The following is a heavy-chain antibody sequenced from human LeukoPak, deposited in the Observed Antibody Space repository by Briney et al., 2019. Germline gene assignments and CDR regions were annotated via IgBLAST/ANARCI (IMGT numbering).Heavy chain of an antibody. V-gene: IGHV4-31*03. J-gene: IGHJ4*02. Sequence: PSETLSLTCTVSGVSISSGGYYWRWVRQHPGKGLEWIGYIYYSGSTYYNPSLKSRFTISVDTPKNQFSLKLSSVTAADTAVYYCARGQGYCSGGSCYGPFDYWGQGTLVTVSS. D-gene: IGHD2-15*01. CDR2: IYYSGST. CDR1: GVSISSGGYY. CDR3: ARGQGYCSGGSCYGPFDY.